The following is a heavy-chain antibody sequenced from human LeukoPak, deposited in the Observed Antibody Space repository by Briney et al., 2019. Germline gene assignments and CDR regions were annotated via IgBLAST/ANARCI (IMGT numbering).Heavy chain of an antibody. CDR3: ARVFHDSSGYYPYYFDY. V-gene: IGHV1-18*01. D-gene: IGHD3-22*01. CDR2: INAYNGNT. Sequence: GASVKVSCKASGYTFTSYGISWVRQAPGQGLKWMGWINAYNGNTNYAQKLQGRVTMTTDTSTSTAYMELRSLRSDDTAVYYCARVFHDSSGYYPYYFDYWGQGTLVPVSS. CDR1: GYTFTSYG. J-gene: IGHJ4*02.